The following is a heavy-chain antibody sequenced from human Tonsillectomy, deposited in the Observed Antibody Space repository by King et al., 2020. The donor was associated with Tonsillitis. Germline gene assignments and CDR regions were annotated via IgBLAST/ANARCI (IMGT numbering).Heavy chain of an antibody. CDR2: INPNSGGT. V-gene: IGHV1-2*02. CDR3: ARDTRDFPYYYYGMDV. Sequence: QLVQSGAEVKKPGASVKVSCKASGYTFTGYYMHWVRQAPGQGLEWMGWINPNSGGTNYAQKFQGRVTMTRDTSISTAYMELGRLRSDDTAVYYCARDTRDFPYYYYGMDVWGQGTTVTVSS. J-gene: IGHJ6*02. D-gene: IGHD3-3*01. CDR1: GYTFTGYY.